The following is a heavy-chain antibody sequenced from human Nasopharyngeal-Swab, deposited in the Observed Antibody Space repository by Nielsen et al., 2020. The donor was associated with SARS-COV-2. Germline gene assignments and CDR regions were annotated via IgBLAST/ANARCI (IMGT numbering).Heavy chain of an antibody. CDR1: GFTFNTYW. J-gene: IGHJ4*02. CDR3: ADPPFSEY. Sequence: GESLKISCAASGFTFNTYWMHWVRQAPGKGLEWVSTIDAGGANTFYADSVKGRFTISRDNSKNTLYLQMNSLRADDTAVYYCADPPFSEYWGQGTLVTVSS. CDR2: IDAGGANT. V-gene: IGHV3-23*01.